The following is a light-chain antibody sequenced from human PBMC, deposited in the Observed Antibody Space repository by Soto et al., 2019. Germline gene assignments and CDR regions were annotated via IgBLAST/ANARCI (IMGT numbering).Light chain of an antibody. Sequence: LGQKVTISCSGSSSNIGNNYVSWYQQLPGTAPKLLIYDNNKRPSGIPDRFSGSKSGTSATLGITGLQTGGEADYYCGTWDSSLSAYYVFGTGTKVTVL. CDR3: GTWDSSLSAYYV. J-gene: IGLJ1*01. CDR1: SSNIGNNY. CDR2: DNN. V-gene: IGLV1-51*01.